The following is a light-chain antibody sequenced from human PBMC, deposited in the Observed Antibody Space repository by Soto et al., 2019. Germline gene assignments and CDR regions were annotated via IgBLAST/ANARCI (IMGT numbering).Light chain of an antibody. J-gene: IGKJ2*01. CDR3: QQYGSSPNT. CDR1: QSVSSSY. CDR2: GAS. V-gene: IGKV3-20*01. Sequence: EMVLTQSPGTLSLSPGEIATLSCRASQSVSSSYLAWYQQKPGQAPRLLIYGASSRATGIPDRFSGSGSGTDFTLTISRLEPEDFAVYYCQQYGSSPNTFGQGTKLEIK.